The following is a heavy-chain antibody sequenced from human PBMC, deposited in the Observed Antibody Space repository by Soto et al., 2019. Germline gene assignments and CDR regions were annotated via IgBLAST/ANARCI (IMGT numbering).Heavy chain of an antibody. CDR1: GGSISSGGYY. CDR3: ARGSSIAGLYYGMDV. Sequence: QVQLQESGPGLVKPSQTLSLTCTVSGGSISSGGYYWTWIRQHPGKGLEGIGYNYYSGITYYNPSPKSRVPXSXAXSXXPFSLKLSSVTAADTAVYYCARGSSIAGLYYGMDVWGQGTTVTVSS. J-gene: IGHJ6*02. V-gene: IGHV4-31*03. D-gene: IGHD6-6*01. CDR2: NYYSGIT.